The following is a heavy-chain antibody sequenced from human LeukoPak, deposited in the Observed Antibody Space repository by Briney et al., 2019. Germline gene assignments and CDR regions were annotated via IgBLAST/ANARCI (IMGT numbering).Heavy chain of an antibody. Sequence: GGSLRLSCAASGFTFSDYYMSWIRQAPGKGLEWVSYISSSGSTIYYTDSVRGRFTISRDNAKNSPYLQMNTLRAEDTAVYYCARAMSTFGGVRNYFDSWGQGTLVTVSS. CDR2: ISSSGSTI. V-gene: IGHV3-11*01. J-gene: IGHJ4*02. CDR1: GFTFSDYY. D-gene: IGHD3-16*01. CDR3: ARAMSTFGGVRNYFDS.